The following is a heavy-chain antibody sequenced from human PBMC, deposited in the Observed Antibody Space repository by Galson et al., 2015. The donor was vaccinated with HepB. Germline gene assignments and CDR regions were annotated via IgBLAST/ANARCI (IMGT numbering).Heavy chain of an antibody. D-gene: IGHD3-10*01. CDR2: VKQDGRET. Sequence: SLRLSCAASGITFSSYSMNWVRQAPGRGLECVANVKQDGRETHYAESVKGRITVSRDNARNSLYLQIDNLSAEDTAVYYCARDYYSSGSHDYWGQGTLVTVSS. V-gene: IGHV3-7*03. CDR3: ARDYYSSGSHDY. CDR1: GITFSSYS. J-gene: IGHJ4*02.